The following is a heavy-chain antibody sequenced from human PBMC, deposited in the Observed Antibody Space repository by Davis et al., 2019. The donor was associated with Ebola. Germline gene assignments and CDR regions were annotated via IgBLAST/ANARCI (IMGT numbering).Heavy chain of an antibody. CDR2: ISYDGSNK. J-gene: IGHJ6*02. V-gene: IGHV3-30*03. CDR1: GFTFSSYG. Sequence: PGGSLRPSCAASGFTFSSYGMHWVRQAPGKGLYWVAVISYDGSNKYYADSVKGRFSISRDNAKNSLYLQMNSLRVEDTAVYYCARQARVDVWGQGTTVTVSS. CDR3: ARQARVDV.